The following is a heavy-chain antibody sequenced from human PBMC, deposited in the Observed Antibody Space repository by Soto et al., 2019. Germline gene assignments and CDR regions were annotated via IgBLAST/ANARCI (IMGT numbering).Heavy chain of an antibody. J-gene: IGHJ6*02. CDR3: ARGSSIAGLYYGMDV. D-gene: IGHD6-6*01. Sequence: WIWIRQHPGKGPEWIGYNYYSGITYYNPSLKSRVTISLDTSKNQFSLKLSSVTAADTAVYYCARGSSIAGLYYGMDVWGQGTTVTVSS. CDR2: NYYSGIT. V-gene: IGHV4-31*02.